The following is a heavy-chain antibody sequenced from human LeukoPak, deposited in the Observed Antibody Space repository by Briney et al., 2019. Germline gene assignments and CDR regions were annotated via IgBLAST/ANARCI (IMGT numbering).Heavy chain of an antibody. CDR3: ARAGRGYYGSGSYYTS. J-gene: IGHJ5*02. CDR2: INSDGSST. Sequence: GGSLRLSCAASGFTFSSYAMHWVRQAPGKGLEWVSRINSDGSSTSYADSVKGRFTISRDNAKNTLYLQMNSLRAEDTAVYYCARAGRGYYGSGSYYTSWGQGTLVTVSS. V-gene: IGHV3-74*01. D-gene: IGHD3-10*01. CDR1: GFTFSSYA.